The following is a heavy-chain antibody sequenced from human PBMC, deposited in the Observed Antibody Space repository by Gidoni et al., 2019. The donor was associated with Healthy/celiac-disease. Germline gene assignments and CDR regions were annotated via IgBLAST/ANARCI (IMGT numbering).Heavy chain of an antibody. CDR2: IDPSDSYT. CDR3: ARHDGYSSGWYGSCFDY. J-gene: IGHJ4*02. Sequence: EVQLVQSGAEVKKPGESLRISCKGSGYSFTSYWISWVRQMPGKGLEWMGRIDPSDSYTNYSPSFQGHVTISADKSISTAYLQWSSLKASDTAMYYCARHDGYSSGWYGSCFDYWGQGTLVTVSS. V-gene: IGHV5-10-1*03. CDR1: GYSFTSYW. D-gene: IGHD6-19*01.